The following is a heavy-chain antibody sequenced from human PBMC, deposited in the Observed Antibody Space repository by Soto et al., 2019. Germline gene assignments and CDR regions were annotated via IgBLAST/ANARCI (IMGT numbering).Heavy chain of an antibody. CDR3: AWPHSSGWGPDAFDI. CDR2: ISAYNGNT. D-gene: IGHD6-19*01. V-gene: IGHV1-18*01. Sequence: ASVKVSCKASGYTFTSYGISWVRQAPGQGLEWMGWISAYNGNTNYAQKLQGRVTVTTDTSTSTAYMELRSLRSDDTAVYYCAWPHSSGWGPDAFDIWGQGTMVTVSS. CDR1: GYTFTSYG. J-gene: IGHJ3*02.